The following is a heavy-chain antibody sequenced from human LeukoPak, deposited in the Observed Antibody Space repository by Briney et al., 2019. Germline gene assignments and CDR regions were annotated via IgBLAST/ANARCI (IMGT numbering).Heavy chain of an antibody. J-gene: IGHJ3*02. Sequence: GGSLRLSCAASGFTFSSYSMNWVRQAPGKGLEWVSSISSSSSYIYYADSVKGRFTIPRDNAKNSLYLQMNSLRAEDTAVYYCARESRDSSGYYWGAFDIWGQGTMVTVSS. V-gene: IGHV3-21*01. CDR2: ISSSSSYI. D-gene: IGHD3-22*01. CDR1: GFTFSSYS. CDR3: ARESRDSSGYYWGAFDI.